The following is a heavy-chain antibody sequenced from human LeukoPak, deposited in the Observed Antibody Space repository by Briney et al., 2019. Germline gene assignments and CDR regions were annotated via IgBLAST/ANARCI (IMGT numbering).Heavy chain of an antibody. D-gene: IGHD6-13*01. CDR3: ARDRRGTVYSSSSHPRYYGVDV. Sequence: GRSLSLSCAASGFTFSSYAMHWVRQAPGKGLEWVAVISYDGSNKYYADSVKCRFTISRDNSKNTRYLQMNSLRAEDTAVYYCARDRRGTVYSSSSHPRYYGVDVWGKGTTVTVSS. J-gene: IGHJ6*04. CDR2: ISYDGSNK. V-gene: IGHV3-30*04. CDR1: GFTFSSYA.